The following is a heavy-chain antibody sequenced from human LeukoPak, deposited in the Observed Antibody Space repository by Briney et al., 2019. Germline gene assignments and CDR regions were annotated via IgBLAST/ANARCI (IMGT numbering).Heavy chain of an antibody. D-gene: IGHD2-15*01. J-gene: IGHJ4*02. CDR3: SRGGYCSGGTCYVGDH. Sequence: GGSLRLSCAASGFTFSSYSMNWVRQAPGKGLEWLSHIGFDQTTIYYADSVKGRFTISRDNAKNSLYLQMNILRAEDTAIYYCSRGGYCSGGTCYVGDHWGQGSLVIVSS. V-gene: IGHV3-48*01. CDR2: IGFDQTTI. CDR1: GFTFSSYS.